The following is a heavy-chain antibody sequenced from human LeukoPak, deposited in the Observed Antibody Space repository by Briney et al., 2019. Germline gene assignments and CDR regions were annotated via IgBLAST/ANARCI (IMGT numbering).Heavy chain of an antibody. V-gene: IGHV1-2*02. CDR1: GYSFTGHY. CDR3: ARNLWFGESSDAFDM. J-gene: IGHJ3*02. CDR2: INPKSGGT. D-gene: IGHD3-10*01. Sequence: ASVKVSCKASGYSFTGHYMHWVRQAPGQGLEWMGWINPKSGGTNYAQKFQGRVTMTRHTSISTAYMDMRSLRSDDTAVYYCARNLWFGESSDAFDMWGQGTMVTVSS.